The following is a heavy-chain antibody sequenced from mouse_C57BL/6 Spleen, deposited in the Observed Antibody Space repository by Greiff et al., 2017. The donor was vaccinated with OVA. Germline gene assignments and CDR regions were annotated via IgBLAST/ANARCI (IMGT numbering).Heavy chain of an antibody. CDR1: GFTFNTYA. CDR2: IRSKSSNYAT. J-gene: IGHJ4*01. CDR3: VRGDYDGRNSYSYARDY. Sequence: GGGLVQPKGSLKLSCAASGFTFNTYAMHWVRQAPGKGLEWVARIRSKSSNYATYYADSVKDRFTISRDDSQSMLYLQMNNLKTEDTAMYYCVRGDYDGRNSYSYARDYGGQGTSVTVSS. D-gene: IGHD2-4*01. V-gene: IGHV10-3*01.